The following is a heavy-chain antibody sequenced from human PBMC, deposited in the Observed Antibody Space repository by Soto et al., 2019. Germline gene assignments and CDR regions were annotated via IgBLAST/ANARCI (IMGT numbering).Heavy chain of an antibody. CDR2: ISYDGSNK. CDR1: GFTFSSYG. V-gene: IGHV3-30*18. Sequence: QVQLVESGGGVVQPGRSLRLSCAASGFTFSSYGMHWVRQAPGKGLEWEAVISYDGSNKYYADSVKGRFTISRDNSKNTLYLQMNSLRAEDTAVYYCAKDPNSSSDMNYYYYYGMDVWGQGTTVTVSS. J-gene: IGHJ6*02. CDR3: AKDPNSSSDMNYYYYYGMDV. D-gene: IGHD6-6*01.